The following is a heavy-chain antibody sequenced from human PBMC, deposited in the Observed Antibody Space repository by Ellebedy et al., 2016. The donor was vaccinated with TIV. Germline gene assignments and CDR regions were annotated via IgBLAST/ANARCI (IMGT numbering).Heavy chain of an antibody. CDR2: TYYRSKWYN. CDR3: ARDHMITFGGDTYYYYGMDV. CDR1: GDSVSSNSAA. J-gene: IGHJ6*02. Sequence: SETLSLTXAISGDSVSSNSAAWNWIRQPPSRGLEWLGRTYYRSKWYNDYAVSVKSRITINPDTSKNQFSLQLNSVTPEDTAVYYCARDHMITFGGDTYYYYGMDVWGQGTTVTVSS. V-gene: IGHV6-1*01. D-gene: IGHD3-16*01.